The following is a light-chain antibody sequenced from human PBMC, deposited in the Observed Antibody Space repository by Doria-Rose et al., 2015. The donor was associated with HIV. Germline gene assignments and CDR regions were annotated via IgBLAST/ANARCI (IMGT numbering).Light chain of an antibody. Sequence: DIQMTQSPSSVSASVGDRVTITCRASEAISSWLVWYQQKPGKAPKVLIYAASTLQSGVPSRFSGSGFGTDFTLTISNLQLEDFATYYCRQSNSFPITFGQGTRLEIK. CDR2: AAS. V-gene: IGKV1-12*01. CDR1: EAISSW. CDR3: RQSNSFPIT. J-gene: IGKJ5*01.